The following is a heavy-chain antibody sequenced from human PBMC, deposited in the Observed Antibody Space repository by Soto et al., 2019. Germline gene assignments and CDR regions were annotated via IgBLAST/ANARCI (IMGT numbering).Heavy chain of an antibody. CDR2: IYYSGST. CDR1: GGSISSYY. Sequence: QVQLQESGPGLVKPSETLSLTCTVSGGSISSYYWSWIRQPPGKGLEWIGYIYYSGSTNYNPSLKSRVTLSVDTSKNQFSLKLSSVTAADTAVYYCARLNIPPWGAYGMDVWGQGTTVTVSS. CDR3: ARLNIPPWGAYGMDV. J-gene: IGHJ6*02. D-gene: IGHD3-16*01. V-gene: IGHV4-59*08.